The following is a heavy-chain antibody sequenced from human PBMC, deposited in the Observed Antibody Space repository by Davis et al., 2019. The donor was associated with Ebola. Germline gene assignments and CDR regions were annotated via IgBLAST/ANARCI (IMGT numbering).Heavy chain of an antibody. V-gene: IGHV1-69*13. CDR3: ARDVLRYFDWFRGYYMDV. D-gene: IGHD3-9*01. CDR1: GGTFSSYA. CDR2: IIPIFGTA. Sequence: SVKVSCKASGGTFSSYAISWVRQAPGQGLEWMGGIIPIFGTANYAQKFQGRVTLTADESTSTAYMELSSLRSEDTAVYYCARDVLRYFDWFRGYYMDVWGKGTTVTVSS. J-gene: IGHJ6*03.